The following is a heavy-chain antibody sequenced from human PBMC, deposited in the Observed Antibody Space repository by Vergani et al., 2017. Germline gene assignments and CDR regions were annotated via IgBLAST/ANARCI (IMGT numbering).Heavy chain of an antibody. V-gene: IGHV3-23*04. J-gene: IGHJ6*03. D-gene: IGHD2/OR15-2a*01. CDR1: GITFKNAW. CDR2: ITDNDRSI. Sequence: EVQVVESGGGLIKPGGSLRLSCVVSGITFKNAWINWVRQAPGKGLEWVSTITDNDRSIYYADSVKGRFTISRDNSKNTLYLQMNSLRVGDTAVYYCANFCNTSSYYYLDVWGKGTAVTVSS. CDR3: ANFCNTSSYYYLDV.